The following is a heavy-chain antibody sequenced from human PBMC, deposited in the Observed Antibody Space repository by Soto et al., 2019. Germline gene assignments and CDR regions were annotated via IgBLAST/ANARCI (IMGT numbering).Heavy chain of an antibody. J-gene: IGHJ6*02. CDR2: ISTYNGNT. CDR1: GYTFTTYD. CDR3: ARDPSHVLMVNAPNLYGIDV. V-gene: IGHV1-18*01. D-gene: IGHD2-8*01. Sequence: QVQLVQSGAEVKKPGASVKVSCKASGYTFTTYDLSLVRQAPGQGLEWMGRISTYNGNTNYPQSLQGRLTFTTDTSTTTASMELRSLSSDDTAVYYCARDPSHVLMVNAPNLYGIDVWGQGTTVTVSS.